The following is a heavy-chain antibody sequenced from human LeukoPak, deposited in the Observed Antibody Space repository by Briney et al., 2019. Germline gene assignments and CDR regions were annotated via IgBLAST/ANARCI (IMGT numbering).Heavy chain of an antibody. J-gene: IGHJ4*02. D-gene: IGHD5-12*01. Sequence: GGSLRLSCAASGFTFSSYSMSWVRQAPGKGLEWVSSISSSSSYIYYADSVKGRFTISRDNAKKSLYLQMNSLRAEDTAVYYCARLIGYSGYDTFDYWGQGTLVTVSS. V-gene: IGHV3-21*04. CDR1: GFTFSSYS. CDR2: ISSSSSYI. CDR3: ARLIGYSGYDTFDY.